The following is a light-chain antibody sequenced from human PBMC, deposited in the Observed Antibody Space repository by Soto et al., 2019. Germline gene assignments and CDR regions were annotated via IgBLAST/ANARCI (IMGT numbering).Light chain of an antibody. J-gene: IGKJ2*01. CDR3: QQYNNWPPYT. Sequence: EIVMTQSPATLSASPGERATLSCRASQSVRTNLAWYQQKPGQAPRLLIYDASTMATGIPARFSGSGSGTEFPLTTNSLQSEDFAIYYGQQYNNWPPYTFGQGTKLEIK. V-gene: IGKV3-15*01. CDR2: DAS. CDR1: QSVRTN.